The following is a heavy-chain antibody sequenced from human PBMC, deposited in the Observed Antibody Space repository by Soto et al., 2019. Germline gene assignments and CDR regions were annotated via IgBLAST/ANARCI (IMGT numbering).Heavy chain of an antibody. CDR1: GGSFTDYY. D-gene: IGHD2-8*02. Sequence: SETLSLTCAVYGGSFTDYYWSWIRQPPGKGLQWIGEISHSGSTNYSPSLKSRVSISEDTSKNQLSLELNSVTAADTAVYYCARDKITGLFDYWGQGIQVTVSS. J-gene: IGHJ4*02. CDR3: ARDKITGLFDY. V-gene: IGHV4-34*01. CDR2: ISHSGST.